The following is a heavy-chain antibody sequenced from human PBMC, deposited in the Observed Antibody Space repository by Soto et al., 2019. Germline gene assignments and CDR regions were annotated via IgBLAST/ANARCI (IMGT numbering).Heavy chain of an antibody. V-gene: IGHV3-23*01. CDR3: ANPPHY. J-gene: IGHJ4*01. CDR1: GFTFSTYA. CDR2: ISSVGGVT. Sequence: PGGSLRLSCAASGFTFSTYAMSWVRQAPGKGLEWVSAISSVGGVTYYADSVKGRFTISRDNSKNTVSLQMSSLSAEDTAAYYCANPPHYWGHGTLVTVSS.